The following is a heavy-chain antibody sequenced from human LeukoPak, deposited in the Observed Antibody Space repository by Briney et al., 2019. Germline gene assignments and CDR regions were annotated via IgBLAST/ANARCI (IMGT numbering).Heavy chain of an antibody. V-gene: IGHV4-61*02. CDR3: ARGQSGSYYVEHANRPNDAFDI. D-gene: IGHD1-26*01. Sequence: PSETLSLTCTVSGGSISSGSYYWSWIRQPAGKGLEWIGRIYTSGSTNYNPSLKSRVTISVDTSKNQFSLKLSSVTAADTAVYYCARGQSGSYYVEHANRPNDAFDIWGQGTMVTVSS. J-gene: IGHJ3*02. CDR1: GGSISSGSYY. CDR2: IYTSGST.